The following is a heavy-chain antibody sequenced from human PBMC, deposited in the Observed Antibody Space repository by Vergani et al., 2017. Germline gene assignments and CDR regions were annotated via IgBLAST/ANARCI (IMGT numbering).Heavy chain of an antibody. CDR1: GGSISSYY. CDR3: ARVGPQIEYSSSFGWFDP. J-gene: IGHJ5*02. CDR2: IYYSGST. D-gene: IGHD6-6*01. Sequence: QVQLQESGPGLVKPSETLSLTCTVSGGSISSYYWSWIRQPPWKGLEWIGYIYYSGSTNYNPSLKSRVTISVDTSKNQFSLKLSSVTAADTAVYYCARVGPQIEYSSSFGWFDPWGQGTLVTVSS. V-gene: IGHV4-59*01.